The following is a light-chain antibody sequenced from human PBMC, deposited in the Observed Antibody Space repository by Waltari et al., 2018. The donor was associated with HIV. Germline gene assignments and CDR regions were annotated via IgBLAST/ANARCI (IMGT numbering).Light chain of an antibody. CDR3: QQYYTTPLT. V-gene: IGKV4-1*01. J-gene: IGKJ4*01. CDR1: QSLLYSSNKKSY. Sequence: DIVMTQSPDSLTVSLAERATINFKSSQSLLYSSNKKSYLAWYQQKPGQPPKLLIYWASTRESGVPDRFSGSGSGTDFTLTISSLQAEDVAVYYCQQYYTTPLTFGGGTKLEIK. CDR2: WAS.